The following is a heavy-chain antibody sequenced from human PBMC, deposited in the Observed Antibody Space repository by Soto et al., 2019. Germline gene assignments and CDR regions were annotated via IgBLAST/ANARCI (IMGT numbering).Heavy chain of an antibody. CDR2: IYYSGST. D-gene: IGHD3-10*01. J-gene: IGHJ3*02. CDR3: ASSSGSTAADAFDI. CDR1: GGSISSSSYY. V-gene: IGHV4-39*01. Sequence: QLQLQESGPGLVKPSETLSLTCTVSGGSISSSSYYWGWIRQPPGKGLEWIGSIYYSGSTYYNPSLKSRVTISVDTSKNQFSLKLSSVTAADTAVYYCASSSGSTAADAFDIWGQGTMVTVSS.